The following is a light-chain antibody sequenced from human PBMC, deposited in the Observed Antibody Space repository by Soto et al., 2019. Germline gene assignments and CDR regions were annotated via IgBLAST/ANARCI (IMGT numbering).Light chain of an antibody. CDR2: GAN. J-gene: IGKJ1*01. Sequence: EIVMTQSPATLSASPGDSVTLSCRASQSVGSDLAWYQQKPGQGPRLLIYGANRRATGIPARFSGSGSGTEFTLAISSRQSEDFALDCCLQYENWPPWTFGQGIKVEIK. CDR1: QSVGSD. V-gene: IGKV3-15*01. CDR3: LQYENWPPWT.